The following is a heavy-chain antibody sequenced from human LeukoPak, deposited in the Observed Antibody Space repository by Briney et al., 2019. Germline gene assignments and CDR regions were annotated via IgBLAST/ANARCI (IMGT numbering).Heavy chain of an antibody. D-gene: IGHD6-13*01. V-gene: IGHV3-74*01. CDR3: ARVIGSSRAHLYYYYGMDV. CDR1: GFTFSSYW. J-gene: IGHJ6*02. Sequence: PGGSLRLSCAASGFTFSSYWMHWVRQAPGKGLVWVSRINSDGSSTSYADSVKGRFTISRDNAKNTLYLQMNSPRAEDTAVYYCARVIGSSRAHLYYYYGMDVWGQGTTVTVSS. CDR2: INSDGSST.